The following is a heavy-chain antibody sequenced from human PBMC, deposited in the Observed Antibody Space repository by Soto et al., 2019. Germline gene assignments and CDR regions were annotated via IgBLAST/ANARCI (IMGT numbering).Heavy chain of an antibody. CDR1: GFTFSDEW. CDR2: IKNKPNGETT. D-gene: IGHD1-7*01. V-gene: IGHV3-15*07. J-gene: IGHJ3*01. CDR3: TRGNYGAFHH. Sequence: EVQLVESGGVLIKPGGSLRLSCAASGFTFSDEWMNWVRQAPGKGLEWVGRIKNKPNGETTDYAAPVKGRFTISRDDSESRLYLQMNNLKTDDTAVYYCTRGNYGAFHHWGQGTLATVSS.